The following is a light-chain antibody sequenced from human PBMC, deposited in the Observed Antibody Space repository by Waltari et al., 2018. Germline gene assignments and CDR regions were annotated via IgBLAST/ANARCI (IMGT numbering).Light chain of an antibody. CDR1: SSNIRGNG. CDR3: EAWDDSLSGWV. CDR2: NNN. Sequence: QSVLTQPPSASGAPGQSVTISCSGSSSNIRGNGVHWYQQLSGTAPKLLIYNNNQRPSGVPARFSGAKSGTSASLAITGLRSEDEVDYYCEAWDDSLSGWVFGGGTRLTVL. V-gene: IGLV1-47*02. J-gene: IGLJ2*01.